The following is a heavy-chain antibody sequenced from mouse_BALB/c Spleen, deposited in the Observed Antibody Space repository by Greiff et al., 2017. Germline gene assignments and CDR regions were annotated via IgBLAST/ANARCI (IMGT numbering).Heavy chain of an antibody. V-gene: IGHV5-4*02. CDR3: AREGGLRRYFDY. CDR2: ISDGGSYT. CDR1: GFTFSDYY. J-gene: IGHJ2*01. Sequence: EVKVVESGGGLVKPGGSLKLSCAASGFTFSDYYMYWVRQTPEKRLEWVATISDGGSYTYYPDSVKGRFTISRDNAKNNLYLQMSILKSEDTAMYYCAREGGLRRYFDYWGQGTTLTVSS.